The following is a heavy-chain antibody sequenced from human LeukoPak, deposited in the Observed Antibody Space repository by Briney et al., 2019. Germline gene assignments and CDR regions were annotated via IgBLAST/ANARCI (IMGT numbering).Heavy chain of an antibody. J-gene: IGHJ4*02. V-gene: IGHV3-30*18. D-gene: IGHD6-13*01. CDR2: ISYDGGKK. Sequence: GGSLRLSCAASGFTFSSHDMHWVRQAPGKGPEWVAFISYDGGKKDYADSVKGRFTISRDNSKNTLYLQMNSLRAEDTAVYYCAKWNVAAADTPDYWGQGTLVTVSS. CDR3: AKWNVAAADTPDY. CDR1: GFTFSSHD.